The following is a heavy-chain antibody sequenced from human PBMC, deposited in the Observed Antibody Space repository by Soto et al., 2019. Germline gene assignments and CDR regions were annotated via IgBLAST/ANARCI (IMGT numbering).Heavy chain of an antibody. CDR2: IIPIFGTA. CDR3: ARNGREYSYGSRWFDP. J-gene: IGHJ5*02. D-gene: IGHD5-18*01. V-gene: IGHV1-69*01. CDR1: GGTFSSYA. Sequence: QVQLVQSGAEVKKPGSSVKVSCKASGGTFSSYAISWVRQAPGQGLEWMGGIIPIFGTANYAQKFQGRVTITAEESTSTAYMELSSLRSEDTAVYYCARNGREYSYGSRWFDPWGQGTLVTVSS.